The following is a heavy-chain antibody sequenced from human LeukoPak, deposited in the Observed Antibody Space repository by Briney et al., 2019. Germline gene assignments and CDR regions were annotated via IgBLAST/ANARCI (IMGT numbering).Heavy chain of an antibody. CDR1: GVSISSYY. CDR2: IYYSGST. V-gene: IGHV4-59*01. J-gene: IGHJ4*02. D-gene: IGHD1-26*01. CDR3: ARMIVGATWGLFFDY. Sequence: SETLSLTCSVSGVSISSYYWSWIRQPPGKGLEWIGYIYYSGSTNYNPSLKSRVTISVDTSKNQFSLKLSSVTAADTAVYYCARMIVGATWGLFFDYWGQGTLVTVSS.